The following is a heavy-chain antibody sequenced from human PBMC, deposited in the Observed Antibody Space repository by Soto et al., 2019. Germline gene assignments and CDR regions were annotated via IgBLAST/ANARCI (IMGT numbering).Heavy chain of an antibody. CDR2: IRRDSSSI. CDR1: GFTFSDYY. V-gene: IGHV3-11*01. D-gene: IGHD2-2*01. J-gene: IGHJ4*02. CDR3: ARGQRESISYFAY. Sequence: QVQLLESGGGLVRPGGSLRLSCAASGFTFSDYYMAWIRQSPGKGLEWISYIRRDSSSIYYANSVKGRFTISRDNTKNSVFLQMNSLRTEDTAVYYCARGQRESISYFAYWGQGTLVTVSS.